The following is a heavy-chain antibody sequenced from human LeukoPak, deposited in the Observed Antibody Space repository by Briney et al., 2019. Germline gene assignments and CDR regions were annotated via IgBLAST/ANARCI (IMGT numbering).Heavy chain of an antibody. J-gene: IGHJ4*02. D-gene: IGHD6-13*01. CDR1: GGSISSSNW. V-gene: IGHV4-4*02. CDR3: ARVVAAAGTGGTYYFDY. Sequence: SETLSLTCAVSGGSISSSNWWSWVRQPPGKGLEWIGEIYHSGSTNYNPSLKSRVTISVDKSKNQFSLKLSSVTAADTAVYYCARVVAAAGTGGTYYFDYWGQGTLVTVSS. CDR2: IYHSGST.